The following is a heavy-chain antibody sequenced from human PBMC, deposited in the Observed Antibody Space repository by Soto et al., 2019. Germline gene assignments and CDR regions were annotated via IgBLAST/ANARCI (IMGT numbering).Heavy chain of an antibody. CDR3: ARDLTAWDAAFDY. CDR2: IIRIFGTA. J-gene: IGHJ4*02. V-gene: IGHV1-69*01. CDR1: GGTFNRYG. Sequence: QVQLVQSGAGVKKPGSSVKVSCKASGGTFNRYGISWVRQAPGQGLEWIGGIIRIFGTANYAQKFQGRVTITADESTNTVYMELNSLRSEDTAVYYCARDLTAWDAAFDYWGQGTLVTVSS. D-gene: IGHD1-26*01.